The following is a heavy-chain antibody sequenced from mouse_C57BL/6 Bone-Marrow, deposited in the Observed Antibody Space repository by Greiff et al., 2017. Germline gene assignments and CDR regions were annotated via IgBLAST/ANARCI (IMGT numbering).Heavy chain of an antibody. Sequence: VQLQQSGAELVKPGASVKLSCTASGFTFTSSWMHWVKQWPGRGLEWIGRIEPNSGGTKYNAKFKSKATLTVDKPSSTAYMQLSSLTSEDSAVYYCARSRLLSLFAYWGQGTLVTVSA. J-gene: IGHJ3*01. V-gene: IGHV1-72*01. CDR1: GFTFTSSW. CDR2: IEPNSGGT. CDR3: ARSRLLSLFAY.